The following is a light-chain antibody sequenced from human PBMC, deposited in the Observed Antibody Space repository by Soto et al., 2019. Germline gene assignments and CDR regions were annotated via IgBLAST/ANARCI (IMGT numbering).Light chain of an antibody. CDR1: SSDVGGYNY. Sequence: QSVLTQPASVSGSPGQSITISCTGTSSDVGGYNYVSWYQQHPGKAPKLMIYDVSNRPSGVSNRFSGSKSGNTASLTISGPQAEDEADYYCSSYTSSSTVIFGGGTKLTLL. CDR2: DVS. J-gene: IGLJ2*01. CDR3: SSYTSSSTVI. V-gene: IGLV2-14*01.